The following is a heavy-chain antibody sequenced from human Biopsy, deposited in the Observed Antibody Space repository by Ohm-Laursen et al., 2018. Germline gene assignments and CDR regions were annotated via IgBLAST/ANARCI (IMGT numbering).Heavy chain of an antibody. V-gene: IGHV4-39*01. CDR2: IFYSGII. J-gene: IGHJ5*02. CDR1: GGSVSSNTNY. CDR3: ARHPTGFWFDP. Sequence: TLSLTCTVSGGSVSSNTNYWAWIRQPPGKGLEWIGSIFYSGIIYYNPSLKSGVSISVDTSKNQFSLNLNSVTAADTAVYYCARHPTGFWFDPWGQGTLVIVSS.